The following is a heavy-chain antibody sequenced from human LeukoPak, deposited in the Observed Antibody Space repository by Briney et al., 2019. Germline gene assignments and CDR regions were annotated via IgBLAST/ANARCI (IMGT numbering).Heavy chain of an antibody. D-gene: IGHD3-22*01. J-gene: IGHJ4*02. CDR2: ISSSGSTI. CDR3: ARDSSGYFEVYFDY. CDR1: GFTFSSYG. V-gene: IGHV3-48*04. Sequence: PGRSLRLSCAASGFTFSSYGMHWVRQAPGKGLEWVSYISSSGSTIYYADSVKGRFTISRDNAKNSLYLQMNSLRAEDTAVYYCARDSSGYFEVYFDYWGQGTLVTVSS.